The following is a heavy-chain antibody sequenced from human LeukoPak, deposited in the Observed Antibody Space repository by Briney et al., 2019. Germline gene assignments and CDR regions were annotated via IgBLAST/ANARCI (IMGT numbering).Heavy chain of an antibody. CDR2: IIPIFGTA. CDR1: GGTFSSYA. CDR3: ARGPRIAARGEVEFDY. D-gene: IGHD6-6*01. J-gene: IGHJ4*02. V-gene: IGHV1-69*13. Sequence: GASVKVSCKASGGTFSSYAISWVRQAPGQGLEWMGGIIPIFGTANYAQKFQGRVTITADESTSTAYMELSSLRSEDTAVYYCARGPRIAARGEVEFDYWGQGTLVTVSS.